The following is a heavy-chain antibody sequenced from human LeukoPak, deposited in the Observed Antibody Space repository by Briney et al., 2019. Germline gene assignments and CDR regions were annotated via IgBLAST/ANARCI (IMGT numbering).Heavy chain of an antibody. D-gene: IGHD5-12*01. CDR1: GGSISSSSYY. CDR3: AGKRGSYWFDP. Sequence: PSETLSLTCTVSGGSISSSSYYWGWIRQPPGKGLEWIGSIYYSGNTYYNPSLKSRVTISVDTSKNQFSLKLSSVTAADTAVYYCAGKRGSYWFDPWGQGTLVTVSS. V-gene: IGHV4-39*01. CDR2: IYYSGNT. J-gene: IGHJ5*02.